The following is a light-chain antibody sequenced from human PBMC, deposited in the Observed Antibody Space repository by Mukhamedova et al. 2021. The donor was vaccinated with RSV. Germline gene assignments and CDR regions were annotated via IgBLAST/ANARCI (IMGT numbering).Light chain of an antibody. CDR1: TISSRH. CDR3: LQFGSSPPWT. CDR2: GAS. V-gene: IGKV3-20*01. J-gene: IGKJ1*01. Sequence: TISSRHLAWYQQKPAQAPRLLIYGASSRAAGVPQRFSGSGSGTDFTLTISRLEPDDFAVYYCLQFGSSPPWTFGQGTNVDIK.